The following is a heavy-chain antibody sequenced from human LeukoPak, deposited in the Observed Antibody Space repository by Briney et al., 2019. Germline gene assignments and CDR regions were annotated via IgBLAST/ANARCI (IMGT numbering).Heavy chain of an antibody. CDR2: IKSDGSST. J-gene: IGHJ6*02. Sequence: GGSLRLSCAVSGFTFSSHWMRWVRQAPGKGLVWVSHIKSDGSSTNYADSVKGRFTISRDNAKNTLYLQMNSLRAEDTAVYYCVKGTGTKYYYYGMDVWGQGTTVTVSS. CDR3: VKGTGTKYYYYGMDV. V-gene: IGHV3-74*01. CDR1: GFTFSSHW. D-gene: IGHD3/OR15-3a*01.